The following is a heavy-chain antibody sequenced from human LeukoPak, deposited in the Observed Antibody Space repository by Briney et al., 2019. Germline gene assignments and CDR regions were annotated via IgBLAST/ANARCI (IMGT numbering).Heavy chain of an antibody. CDR3: AREMIQLPGYFDY. V-gene: IGHV3-53*01. Sequence: GGSLRLSCAASGLTVSSNYMSWVRQAPGKGREGVSVIYSGGNTFYADSVKGRFTISRDNSKNTLYLQMNSLRAEDTAVYYCAREMIQLPGYFDYWGQGTLVTVSS. CDR1: GLTVSSNY. D-gene: IGHD5-18*01. J-gene: IGHJ4*02. CDR2: IYSGGNT.